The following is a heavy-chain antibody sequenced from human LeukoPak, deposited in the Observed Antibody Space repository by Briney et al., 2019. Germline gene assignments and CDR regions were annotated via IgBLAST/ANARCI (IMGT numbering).Heavy chain of an antibody. CDR1: GFTFSSYE. CDR3: ARHNGWYDY. V-gene: IGHV3-48*03. Sequence: PGGSLRLSCAAYGFTFSSYEMNWVRQAPGKGLEWISYISTSDDTMYADSVKGRFTISRDNAKNSLYRQMNSLRADDTAVYYCARHNGWYDYWGQGTLVTVSS. J-gene: IGHJ4*02. D-gene: IGHD6-19*01. CDR2: ISTSDDT.